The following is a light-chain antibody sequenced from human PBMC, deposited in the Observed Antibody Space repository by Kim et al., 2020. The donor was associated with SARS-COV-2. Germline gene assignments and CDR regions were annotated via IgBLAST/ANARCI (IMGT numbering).Light chain of an antibody. CDR2: DAS. CDR3: QQYSNWWT. V-gene: IGKV3-15*01. CDR1: QSGSSN. Sequence: SVSPWERATLSCRASQSGSSNLAWYQQKPGQPPRLLIYDASTRATDIPATFSGSGSGTDFTLTISSLQSEDFAIYYCQQYSNWWTFGQGTKVDIK. J-gene: IGKJ1*01.